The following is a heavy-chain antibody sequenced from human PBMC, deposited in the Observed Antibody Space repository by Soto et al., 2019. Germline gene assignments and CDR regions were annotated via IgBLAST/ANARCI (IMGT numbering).Heavy chain of an antibody. D-gene: IGHD3-10*01. V-gene: IGHV4-59*01. CDR3: ARAKGVGLLVGYYYYGMDV. CDR2: IYYSGST. CDR1: GGSISSYY. Sequence: SETLSLTCTVSGGSISSYYWSWIRQPPGKGLEWIGYIYYSGSTNYNPSLKSRVTISVDTSKNQFSLKLSSVTAADTAVYYCARAKGVGLLVGYYYYGMDVWGQGTTGTVSS. J-gene: IGHJ6*02.